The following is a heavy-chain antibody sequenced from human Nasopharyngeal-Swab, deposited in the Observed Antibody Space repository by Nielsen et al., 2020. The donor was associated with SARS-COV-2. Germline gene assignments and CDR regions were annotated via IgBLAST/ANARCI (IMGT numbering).Heavy chain of an antibody. Sequence: RQAPGKGLEWIGYIYHSGSTYYNPSLKSRVTISVDRSKNQFPLKLSSVTAADTAVYYCASVRGYYYGMDVWGQGATVTVSS. V-gene: IGHV4-30-2*01. CDR2: IYHSGST. D-gene: IGHD3-10*01. CDR3: ASVRGYYYGMDV. J-gene: IGHJ6*02.